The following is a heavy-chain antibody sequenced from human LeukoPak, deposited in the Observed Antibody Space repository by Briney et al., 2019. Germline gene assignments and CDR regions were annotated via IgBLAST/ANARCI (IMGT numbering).Heavy chain of an antibody. J-gene: IGHJ3*02. CDR3: ARHGGTYSLGAFDI. CDR1: GGSFSGYY. D-gene: IGHD2-15*01. CDR2: INHSGST. Sequence: SETLSLICAVYGGSFSGYYWSWIRQPPGKGLEWIGEINHSGSTNYNPSLKSRVTISVDTSKNQFSLKLSSVTAADTAVYYCARHGGTYSLGAFDIWGQGTMVTVSS. V-gene: IGHV4-34*01.